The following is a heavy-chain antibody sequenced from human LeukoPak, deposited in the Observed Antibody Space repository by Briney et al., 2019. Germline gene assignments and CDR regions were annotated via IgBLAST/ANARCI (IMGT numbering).Heavy chain of an antibody. J-gene: IGHJ4*02. CDR1: GFTFSNSN. V-gene: IGHV3-48*04. CDR2: ISSGSSTI. Sequence: PGGSLRLSCAASGFTFSNSNMNWVRQAPGKGLEWLSYISSGSSTIYYADSVKGRFTISRDNAKNSLYLQMNSLRAEDTAVYYCARAATSSSYGYYYWGQGTLVTVSS. CDR3: ARAATSSSYGYYY. D-gene: IGHD3-3*01.